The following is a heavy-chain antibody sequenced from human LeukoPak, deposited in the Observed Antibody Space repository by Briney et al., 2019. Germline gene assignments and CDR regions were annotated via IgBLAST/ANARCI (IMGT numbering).Heavy chain of an antibody. CDR1: GFTFSSYW. V-gene: IGHV3-7*01. J-gene: IGHJ4*02. CDR3: ASALVPEN. D-gene: IGHD6-6*01. Sequence: GGSLRLSCGASGFTFSSYWMSWVRQAPGKGLEWVANIKQDGSEKYYVDSVKGRFTISRDNAKNSLYLQMNSLRAEDTAVYYCASALVPENWGQGTLVTVSS. CDR2: IKQDGSEK.